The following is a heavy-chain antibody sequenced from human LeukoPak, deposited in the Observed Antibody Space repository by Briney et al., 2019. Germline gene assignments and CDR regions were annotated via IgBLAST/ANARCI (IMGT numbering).Heavy chain of an antibody. CDR1: GGSISSYY. CDR3: ARTEGYCSSTSCYTSFDY. V-gene: IGHV4-59*04. D-gene: IGHD2-2*02. Sequence: ASETLSLTCTVSGGSISSYYWSWIRQPPGKGLEWIGYIYYSGSTYYNPSLKSRVTISVDTSKNQFSLKLSSVTAADTAVYYCARTEGYCSSTSCYTSFDYWGQGTLVTVSS. CDR2: IYYSGST. J-gene: IGHJ4*02.